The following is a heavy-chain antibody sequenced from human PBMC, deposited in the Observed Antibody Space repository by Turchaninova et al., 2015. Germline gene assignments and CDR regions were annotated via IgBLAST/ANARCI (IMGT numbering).Heavy chain of an antibody. CDR3: TSGPRWEPPY. D-gene: IGHD1-26*01. V-gene: IGHV3-49*03. J-gene: IGHJ4*02. Sequence: EVQLVESGGGLVESGLALTCSCTAFGCTFGDYGMRWFRQDPRKGLEWVGFIRSKAYGGTTEYAASVKGRFTISRDDSKSIAYLQMNSLKTEDTAVYYCTSGPRWEPPYWGQGTLVTVSS. CDR2: IRSKAYGGTT. CDR1: GCTFGDYG.